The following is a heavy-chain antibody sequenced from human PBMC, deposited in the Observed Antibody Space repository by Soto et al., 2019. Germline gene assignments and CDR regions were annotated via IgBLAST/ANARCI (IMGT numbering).Heavy chain of an antibody. CDR2: IFYSGST. V-gene: IGHV4-59*01. J-gene: IGHJ5*01. D-gene: IGHD3-10*02. CDR3: ASMIGDPVLSFDS. CDR1: GGSISSYY. Sequence: QVQLQESGPGLVKPSETLSLTCTVSGGSISSYYWRWLRQPPGKGLEWIGFIFYSGSTSYNPSLKSRGSISIDTSEYQFSLKLNSVTAADTAVYYCASMIGDPVLSFDSWGQGTLVAASS.